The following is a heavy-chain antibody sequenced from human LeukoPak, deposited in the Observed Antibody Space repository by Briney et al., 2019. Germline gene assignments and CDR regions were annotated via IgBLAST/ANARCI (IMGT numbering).Heavy chain of an antibody. D-gene: IGHD7-27*01. J-gene: IGHJ4*02. Sequence: PSETLSLTCAVYGGSFSGYYWSWIRQPPGKGLERIGEINHSGSTNYNPSLKSRVTISVDTSKNQFSLKLSSVTAADTAVYYCARDKLGMVDYWGQGTLVTVSS. CDR3: ARDKLGMVDY. CDR1: GGSFSGYY. CDR2: INHSGST. V-gene: IGHV4-34*01.